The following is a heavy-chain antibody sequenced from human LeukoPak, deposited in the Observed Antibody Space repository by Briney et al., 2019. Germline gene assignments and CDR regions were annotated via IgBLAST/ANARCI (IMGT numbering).Heavy chain of an antibody. V-gene: IGHV4-39*01. J-gene: IGHJ4*02. Sequence: SETLSLTXTVSGGSISSSSYYWGWIRQPPGKGLEWIGSIYYSGSTYYNPSLKSRVTISVDTSKNQFSLKLSSVTAADTAVYYCARAVRTIFGVVSLFDYWGQGTLVTVSS. CDR2: IYYSGST. CDR1: GGSISSSSYY. CDR3: ARAVRTIFGVVSLFDY. D-gene: IGHD3-3*01.